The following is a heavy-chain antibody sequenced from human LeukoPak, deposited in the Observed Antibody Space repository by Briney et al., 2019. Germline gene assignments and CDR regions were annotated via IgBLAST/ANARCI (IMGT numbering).Heavy chain of an antibody. CDR1: GFTFSSYA. J-gene: IGHJ4*02. D-gene: IGHD2-2*01. Sequence: GGSLRLSCSASGFTFSSYAMHWVRQAPGKGLEYVSAISSNGGSTYYADSVKGRFNISRGNSKNTLYLQRSSLRAEDTAVYYCVKRVVRAAYFDYWGQGTVVTVSS. V-gene: IGHV3-64D*06. CDR3: VKRVVRAAYFDY. CDR2: ISSNGGST.